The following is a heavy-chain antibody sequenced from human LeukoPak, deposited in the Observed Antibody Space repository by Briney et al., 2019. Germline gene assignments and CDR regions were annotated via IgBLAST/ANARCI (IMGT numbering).Heavy chain of an antibody. V-gene: IGHV4-39*07. J-gene: IGHJ4*02. Sequence: SETLSLTCTVSGGSISSSSYYWGWIRQPPGKGLEWIGSIYYSGSTYYNPSLKSRVTISVDTSKNQFSLKLSSVTAADTAVYYCARDQGNTAWVDYWGQGTLVTVSS. CDR2: IYYSGST. CDR3: ARDQGNTAWVDY. D-gene: IGHD5-18*01. CDR1: GGSISSSSYY.